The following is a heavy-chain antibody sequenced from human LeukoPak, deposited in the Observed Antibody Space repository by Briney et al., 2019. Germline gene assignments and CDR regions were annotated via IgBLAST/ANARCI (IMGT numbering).Heavy chain of an antibody. J-gene: IGHJ4*02. D-gene: IGHD4-17*01. CDR2: ISSSSSYI. CDR3: ARENDYGDYVMDY. CDR1: GFTFSSYS. V-gene: IGHV3-21*01. Sequence: PGGSLRLSCAASGFTFSSYSMNWVRQAPGKGPEWVSSISSSSSYIYYADSVKGRFTISRDNAKTSLYLQMNSLRAEDTAVYYCARENDYGDYVMDYWGQGTLVTVSS.